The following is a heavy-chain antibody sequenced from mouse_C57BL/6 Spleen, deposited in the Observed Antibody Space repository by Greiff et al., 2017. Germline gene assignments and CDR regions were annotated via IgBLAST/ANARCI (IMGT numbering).Heavy chain of an antibody. D-gene: IGHD2-5*01. V-gene: IGHV5-9*01. CDR1: GFTFSSYT. Sequence: DVMLVESGGGLVKPGGSLKLSCAASGFTFSSYTMSWVRQTPEKRLEWVATISGGGGNTYYPDSVKGRFTISRDNAKNTLYLQMSSLRSEDTALYYCARPMGSNYRYFDYWGQGTTLTVSS. J-gene: IGHJ2*01. CDR3: ARPMGSNYRYFDY. CDR2: ISGGGGNT.